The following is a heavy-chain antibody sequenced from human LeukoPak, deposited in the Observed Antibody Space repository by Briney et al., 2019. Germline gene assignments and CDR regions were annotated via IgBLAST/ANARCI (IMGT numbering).Heavy chain of an antibody. CDR1: GFTFSSYA. CDR2: ISSSGSTI. Sequence: PGGSLRLSCAASGFTFSSYAMSWVRQAPGKGLEWVSYISSSGSTIYYADSVKGRFTISRDNAKNSLHLQMNSLRAEDTAVYYCARGIAARPQPRYNWFDPWGQGTLVTVSS. J-gene: IGHJ5*02. D-gene: IGHD6-6*01. V-gene: IGHV3-48*04. CDR3: ARGIAARPQPRYNWFDP.